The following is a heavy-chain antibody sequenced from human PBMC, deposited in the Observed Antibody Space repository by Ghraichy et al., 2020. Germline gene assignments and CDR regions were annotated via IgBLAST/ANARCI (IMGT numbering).Heavy chain of an antibody. Sequence: SETLSLTCTVSGGSINIISYYWGWIRQPPGKGLEWIGSIYYSGSTYYNPSLKSRVTISVDTSKNQFFLKLSSVTAADTAVYFCARHRTYSDFLTPFDYWGQGTLFTVSS. CDR1: GGSINIISYY. D-gene: IGHD3-3*01. CDR3: ARHRTYSDFLTPFDY. V-gene: IGHV4-39*01. CDR2: IYYSGST. J-gene: IGHJ4*02.